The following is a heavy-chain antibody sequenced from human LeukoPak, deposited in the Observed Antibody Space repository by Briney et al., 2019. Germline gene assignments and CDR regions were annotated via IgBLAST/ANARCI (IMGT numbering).Heavy chain of an antibody. V-gene: IGHV3-23*01. D-gene: IGHD3-16*02. CDR3: AKDGESYRYGYFDS. Sequence: GGSLRLSCAASGFTFSSYAMSWVRQAPGKGLEWFSAISGSAGSTYYADSVKGRFTISRDNSKNTLSLQMHSLRAEDTAVYFCAKDGESYRYGYFDSWGQGTLVTVSS. CDR2: ISGSAGST. CDR1: GFTFSSYA. J-gene: IGHJ4*02.